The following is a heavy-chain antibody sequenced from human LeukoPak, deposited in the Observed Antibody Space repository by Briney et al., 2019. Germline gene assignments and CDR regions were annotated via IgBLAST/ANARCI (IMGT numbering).Heavy chain of an antibody. CDR3: ARDRGEDNWNDGAIDY. J-gene: IGHJ4*02. CDR1: GGSFSGYY. D-gene: IGHD1-20*01. V-gene: IGHV4-34*01. CDR2: INHSGST. Sequence: PSETLSLTCAVYGGSFSGYYWSWIRQPPGKGLEWIGEINHSGSTNYNPSLKSRVTISVDTSKNQFSLKLSSVTAADTAVYYCARDRGEDNWNDGAIDYWGQGTLVTVSS.